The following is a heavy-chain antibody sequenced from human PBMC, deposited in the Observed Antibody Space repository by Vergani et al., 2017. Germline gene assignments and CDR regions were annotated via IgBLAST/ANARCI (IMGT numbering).Heavy chain of an antibody. CDR3: ARGPAGAEFDY. CDR1: GGSFSGYY. CDR2: IYYSGST. V-gene: IGHV4-34*01. D-gene: IGHD7-27*01. Sequence: QVQLQQWGAGLLKPSETLSLTCAVYGGSFSGYYWSWIRQPPGKGLEWIGYIYYSGSTYYNPSLKSRVTISVDTSKNQFSLKLSSVTAADTAVYYCARGPAGAEFDYWGQGTLVTVSS. J-gene: IGHJ4*02.